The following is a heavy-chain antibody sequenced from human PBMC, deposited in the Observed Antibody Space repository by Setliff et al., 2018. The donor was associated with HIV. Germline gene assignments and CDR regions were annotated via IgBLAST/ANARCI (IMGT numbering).Heavy chain of an antibody. CDR2: INTANGIT. CDR3: ARDPAPSSSASYFQH. Sequence: ASVKVSCKASGYNFISYSMHWVRQAPGQRLEWMGWINTANGITKYSQKFQGRVTITRDTSATTVYMELSSLRSEDTAVYYCARDPAPSSSASYFQHWGQGTPVTVSS. CDR1: GYNFISYS. V-gene: IGHV1-3*04. J-gene: IGHJ1*01. D-gene: IGHD6-6*01.